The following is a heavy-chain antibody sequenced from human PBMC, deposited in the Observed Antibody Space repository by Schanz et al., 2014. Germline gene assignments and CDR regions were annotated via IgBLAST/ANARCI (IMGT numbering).Heavy chain of an antibody. CDR1: GFTFSSYA. CDR3: AKDGPGGSGSYSADGGMDV. D-gene: IGHD3-10*01. CDR2: ITYNGGTI. V-gene: IGHV3-48*01. Sequence: EVQLLESGGGLVQPGGSLRLSCAASGFTFSSYAMSWVRQAPGKGLEWISYITYNGGTIYYADSVKGRFTISRDNAKNSLYLEMNSLRAEDTALYYCAKDGPGGSGSYSADGGMDVWGQGTTVTVSS. J-gene: IGHJ6*02.